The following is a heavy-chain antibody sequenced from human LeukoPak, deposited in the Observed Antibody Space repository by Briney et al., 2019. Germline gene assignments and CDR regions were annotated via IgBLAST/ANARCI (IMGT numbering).Heavy chain of an antibody. CDR1: GYTFTNYW. Sequence: GESLKISCRAAGYTFTNYWIGWVRQMPGKGLEWMGIMYPGDSDTRYSPSFQGQVTLSADKSISTAYLQWSSLKASDTAMYYCARRGLQGDYFDYWGQGTLVTVSS. CDR3: ARRGLQGDYFDY. J-gene: IGHJ4*02. CDR2: MYPGDSDT. V-gene: IGHV5-51*01. D-gene: IGHD2-21*01.